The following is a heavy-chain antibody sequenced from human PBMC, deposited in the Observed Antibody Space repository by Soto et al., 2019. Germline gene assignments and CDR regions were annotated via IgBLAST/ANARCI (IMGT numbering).Heavy chain of an antibody. Sequence: SETLSLTCTVSGDSISSGVYYWSWIRQPPGKGLEWIGYIYFNGATYFNPSLKSRVTMSVDTSKNQFSLKVSSVTAADTAVYFCAREPKQNYDSSPWNGGFDSWGPGTLVTVSS. J-gene: IGHJ4*02. CDR1: GDSISSGVYY. CDR3: AREPKQNYDSSPWNGGFDS. D-gene: IGHD3-22*01. V-gene: IGHV4-30-4*01. CDR2: IYFNGAT.